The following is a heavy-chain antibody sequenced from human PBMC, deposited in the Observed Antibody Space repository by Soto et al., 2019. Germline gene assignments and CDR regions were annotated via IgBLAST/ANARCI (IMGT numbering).Heavy chain of an antibody. D-gene: IGHD3-22*01. CDR3: ARRGQYYYDSSGYYRANWFDP. V-gene: IGHV1-18*01. Sequence: QVQLVQSGAEVKKPGASVKVSCKASGYTFTSYGISWVRQAPGQGLEWMGWISAYNGNTNYAPKLQGRVTMTTDTSTSTAYMELRSLRSDDTAVYYCARRGQYYYDSSGYYRANWFDPWGQGTLVTVSS. J-gene: IGHJ5*02. CDR2: ISAYNGNT. CDR1: GYTFTSYG.